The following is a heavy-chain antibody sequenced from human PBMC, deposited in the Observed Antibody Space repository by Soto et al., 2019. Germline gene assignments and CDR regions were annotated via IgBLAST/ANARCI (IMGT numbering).Heavy chain of an antibody. J-gene: IGHJ6*02. CDR2: ISGSGGST. Sequence: GGSLRLSCAASGFTFSSYAMSWVRQAPGKGLEWVSAISGSGGSTYYADSVKGRFTISRDNSKNTLSLQMNSLRAEDTAVYYCAKGPRGLGLESFYYYYGMDVWGQGTTVTVSS. D-gene: IGHD3-16*02. V-gene: IGHV3-23*01. CDR3: AKGPRGLGLESFYYYYGMDV. CDR1: GFTFSSYA.